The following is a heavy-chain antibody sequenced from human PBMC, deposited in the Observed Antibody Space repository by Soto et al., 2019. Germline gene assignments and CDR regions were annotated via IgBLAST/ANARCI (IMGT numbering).Heavy chain of an antibody. CDR2: ISSSGGST. CDR3: AKGGTGLLNNWFDP. J-gene: IGHJ5*02. Sequence: EVQLVESGGGLVKPGGSLRLSCAASGFTFSSYSMNWVRQAPGKGLEWVSSISSSGGSTYYADSVKGRFTISRDNSKNTLYLQMNSLRAEDTAVYYCAKGGTGLLNNWFDPWGQGTLVTVSS. CDR1: GFTFSSYS. D-gene: IGHD2-8*02. V-gene: IGHV3-23*04.